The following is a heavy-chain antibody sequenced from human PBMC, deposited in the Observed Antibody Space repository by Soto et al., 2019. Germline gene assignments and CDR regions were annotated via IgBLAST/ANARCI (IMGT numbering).Heavy chain of an antibody. CDR1: GFTFSNYA. V-gene: IGHV3-23*01. Sequence: GGSLRLSCAASGFTFSNYAMSWVRQAPGKGLEWVSAISGTGGSTYYADSVKGRFTISRDNSKNTLYLQMNSLRAEDTAVYYCAKSSGNRIAAVNHYYYMDVWGKGTTVTVSS. J-gene: IGHJ6*03. CDR3: AKSSGNRIAAVNHYYYMDV. D-gene: IGHD6-13*01. CDR2: ISGTGGST.